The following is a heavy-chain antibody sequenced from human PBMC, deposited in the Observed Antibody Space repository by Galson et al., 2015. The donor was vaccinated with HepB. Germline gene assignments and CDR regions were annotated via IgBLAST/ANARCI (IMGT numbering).Heavy chain of an antibody. CDR3: VRGSGVNFDWLPADKFEY. V-gene: IGHV1-18*01. D-gene: IGHD3-9*01. CDR1: GYAFSNYG. J-gene: IGHJ4*02. Sequence: SVKVSCKASGYAFSNYGFNWVRQAPGQGLEWMGWISAYNGNTKYAQKFQERVTMTTDTSTSTAYMGLRGLRSDDTAVYYCVRGSGVNFDWLPADKFEYWGQGTLVTVST. CDR2: ISAYNGNT.